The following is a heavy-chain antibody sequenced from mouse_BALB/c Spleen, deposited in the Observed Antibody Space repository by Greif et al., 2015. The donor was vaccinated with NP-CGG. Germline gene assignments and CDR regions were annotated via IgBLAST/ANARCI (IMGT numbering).Heavy chain of an antibody. V-gene: IGHV14-3*02. J-gene: IGHJ2*01. CDR3: ATSTAYDGYYVFDY. Sequence: EVQLQQSGAELVKPGASVKLSCTASGFNIKDTYMRWVKQRPEQGLEWIGRIDPANGNTKYDPKFQGKATITADTSSNTPYLQLSRLTSEDTAVYYCATSTAYDGYYVFDYWGQGTTLTVPS. CDR1: GFNIKDTY. CDR2: IDPANGNT. D-gene: IGHD2-3*01.